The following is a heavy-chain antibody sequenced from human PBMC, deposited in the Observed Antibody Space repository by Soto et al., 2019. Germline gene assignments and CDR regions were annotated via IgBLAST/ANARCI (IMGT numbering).Heavy chain of an antibody. CDR2: IVVGSGNT. V-gene: IGHV1-58*01. D-gene: IGHD6-19*01. J-gene: IGHJ4*02. CDR1: GFTFTNSA. Sequence: QMQLVQSGPEVKKPGTSVKVSCKASGFTFTNSAVQWVRQARGQRLEWIGWIVVGSGNTNYAQKFQERVTFTRDMATTTAYMERSSLRSEDTDMYSCAAAPAYSSGWFAFFDYWGQGTLVTVSS. CDR3: AAAPAYSSGWFAFFDY.